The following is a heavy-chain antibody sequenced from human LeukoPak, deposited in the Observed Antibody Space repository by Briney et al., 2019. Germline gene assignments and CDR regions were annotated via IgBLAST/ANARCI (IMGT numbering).Heavy chain of an antibody. V-gene: IGHV3-74*01. CDR3: ARDVTVTTWDYYYYYMDV. CDR2: INSDGSST. D-gene: IGHD4-11*01. J-gene: IGHJ6*03. CDR1: GFTFSSYW. Sequence: PGGSLRLSCAASGFTFSSYWMHWVRQAPGKGLVWVSRINSDGSSTSYADSVKGRFTISRDNAKNSLYLQMNSLRAEDTAVYYCARDVTVTTWDYYYYYMDVWGKGTTVTVSS.